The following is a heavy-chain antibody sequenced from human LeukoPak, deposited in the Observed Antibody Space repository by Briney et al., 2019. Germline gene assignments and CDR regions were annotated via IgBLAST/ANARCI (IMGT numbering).Heavy chain of an antibody. D-gene: IGHD3-10*01. J-gene: IGHJ4*02. V-gene: IGHV3-23*01. CDR3: ARDRDDYFDY. CDR2: ISGSGDST. CDR1: GFTFRSYG. Sequence: GGTLRLSCAASGFTFRSYGMTWVRQAPGKGLEWVSAISGSGDSTYYADSVKGRFTISRDNSKNTLYLQMNSLRAEDTALYYCARDRDDYFDYWGQGTLVTVSS.